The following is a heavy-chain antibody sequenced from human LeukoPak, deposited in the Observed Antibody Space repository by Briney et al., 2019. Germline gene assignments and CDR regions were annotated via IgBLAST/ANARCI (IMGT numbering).Heavy chain of an antibody. CDR2: INHSGST. CDR3: ARRPGLRGYYYYYMDV. D-gene: IGHD5-18*01. V-gene: IGHV4-39*07. J-gene: IGHJ6*03. CDR1: GGSISSSSYY. Sequence: PSETLSLTCTVSGGSISSSSYYWSWIRQPPGKGLEWIGEINHSGSTNYNPSLKSRVTISVDTSKNQFSLKLSSVTAADTAVYYCARRPGLRGYYYYYMDVWGKGTTVTVSS.